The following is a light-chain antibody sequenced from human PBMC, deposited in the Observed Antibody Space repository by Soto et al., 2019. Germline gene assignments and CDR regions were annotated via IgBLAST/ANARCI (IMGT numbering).Light chain of an antibody. CDR2: NNH. J-gene: IGLJ2*01. CDR3: QSYDGTLTGVI. CDR1: SSNIGAGYD. V-gene: IGLV1-40*01. Sequence: QSVLTQPPSASGAPGQRVTISCTGTSSNIGAGYDIHWYQQPPGTAPKLVIYNNHNRPSGVPDRFSGSKSGTSGSLAITGLQAEDEADYFCQSYDGTLTGVIFGGGTKLTVL.